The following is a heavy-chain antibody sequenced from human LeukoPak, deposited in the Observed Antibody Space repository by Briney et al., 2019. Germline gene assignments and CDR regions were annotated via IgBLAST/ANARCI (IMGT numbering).Heavy chain of an antibody. CDR2: VYISGST. CDR1: GGSITSGSYY. V-gene: IGHV4-61*02. CDR3: AGPSGSASDTEYFQN. J-gene: IGHJ1*01. Sequence: MASETLSLTCTVSGGSITSGSYYWSWVPQPAEKGLGCIGRVYISGSTNYNPSLAGRATISIDTSKNQFSLKLSSVTAADTAVYYCAGPSGSASDTEYFQNWGQGTLVTVSS. D-gene: IGHD6-13*01.